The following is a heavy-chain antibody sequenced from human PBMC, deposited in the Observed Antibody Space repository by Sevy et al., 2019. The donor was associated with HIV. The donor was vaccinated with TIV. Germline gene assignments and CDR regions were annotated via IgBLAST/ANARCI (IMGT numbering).Heavy chain of an antibody. CDR1: GGTFSSYA. CDR3: ARVSSDYGGYDWRYYYGMDV. D-gene: IGHD5-12*01. V-gene: IGHV1-69*13. Sequence: ASVKVSCKASGGTFSSYAISWVRQAPGQGLEWMGGIIPIFGTANYAQKFQGRVTITADESTSTAYMELSSLRSEDTAVYYCARVSSDYGGYDWRYYYGMDVWGQGTTVTVSS. J-gene: IGHJ6*02. CDR2: IIPIFGTA.